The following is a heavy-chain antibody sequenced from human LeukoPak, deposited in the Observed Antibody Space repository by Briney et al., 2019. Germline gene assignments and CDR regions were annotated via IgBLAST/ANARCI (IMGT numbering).Heavy chain of an antibody. Sequence: SVKVSCKASGGTFSSYAISWVRQAPGQGLEWMGGIIPIFGTANYAQKFQGRVTITTDESTSTASMELSSLRSEDTAVYCCARDGRNVVPDAFDIWGQGTMVTVSS. D-gene: IGHD2-21*01. CDR2: IIPIFGTA. J-gene: IGHJ3*02. V-gene: IGHV1-69*05. CDR3: ARDGRNVVPDAFDI. CDR1: GGTFSSYA.